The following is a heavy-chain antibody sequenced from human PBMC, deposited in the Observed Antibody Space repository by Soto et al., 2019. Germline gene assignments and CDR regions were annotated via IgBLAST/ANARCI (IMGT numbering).Heavy chain of an antibody. V-gene: IGHV3-7*03. D-gene: IGHD4-4*01. Sequence: EVQLVQSGGGLVQPGGSLRLSCVGSGFTFTDFYMNWVRQAPGKGLEWVANIRPDGSETNYVESVKGRFTTSRDNAKNSLFLQMNSRRADDTAVYYCAGWGGHDYKYWCQGILVTVSS. CDR1: GFTFTDFY. CDR3: AGWGGHDYKY. J-gene: IGHJ4*02. CDR2: IRPDGSET.